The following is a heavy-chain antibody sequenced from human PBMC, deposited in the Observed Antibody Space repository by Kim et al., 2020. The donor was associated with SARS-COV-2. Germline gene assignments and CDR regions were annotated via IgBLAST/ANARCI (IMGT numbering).Heavy chain of an antibody. Sequence: SETLSLTCAVYGGSFSGYYWSWIRQPPGKGLEWIGEINHSGSTNYNPSLKSRVTISVDTSKNQFSLKLSSVTAADTAVYYCAGDRIAAAGHYYYYGMDVWGQGTTVTVSS. CDR1: GGSFSGYY. J-gene: IGHJ6*02. D-gene: IGHD6-13*01. CDR3: AGDRIAAAGHYYYYGMDV. V-gene: IGHV4-34*01. CDR2: INHSGST.